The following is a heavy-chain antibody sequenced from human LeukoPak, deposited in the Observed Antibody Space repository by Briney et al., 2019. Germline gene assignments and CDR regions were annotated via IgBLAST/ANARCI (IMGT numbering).Heavy chain of an antibody. CDR2: ISSSSSYI. CDR1: GFTFSSYS. CDR3: ASNYDSSGYFHYFDY. V-gene: IGHV3-21*01. J-gene: IGHJ4*02. D-gene: IGHD3-22*01. Sequence: GGSLRLSCAASGFTFSSYSMNWVRQAPGKGLEWVSSISSSSSYIYYADSVKGRFTISRDNAKNSLYLQMNSLRAEDTAVYYCASNYDSSGYFHYFDYWGQGTLVTVSS.